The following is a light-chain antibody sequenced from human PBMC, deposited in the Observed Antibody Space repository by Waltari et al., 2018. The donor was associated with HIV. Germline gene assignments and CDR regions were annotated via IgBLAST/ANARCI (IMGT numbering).Light chain of an antibody. J-gene: IGLJ3*02. Sequence: QSVLTQPPSASGTPGQRVTISCSGSSSNIGSNYVYWYQQLPGTAPKPLSCRNNQQPGGVPGRFSGSKSGTSASLAISGLRSEDEADYYCAAWDDSLSCPVFGGGTKLTVL. CDR2: RNN. V-gene: IGLV1-47*01. CDR3: AAWDDSLSCPV. CDR1: SSNIGSNY.